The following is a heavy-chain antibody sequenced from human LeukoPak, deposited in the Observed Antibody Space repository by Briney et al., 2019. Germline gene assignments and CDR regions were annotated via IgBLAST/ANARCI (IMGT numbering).Heavy chain of an antibody. Sequence: GGSLRLSCAASAFSLSDYSLNWVRQAPGNGPEGVSFISSTSSYIYYAGSVKGRFTISRDNAKNSLYLQMNSLRGEDTAVYYCARDGDYGDSHVHWYFDLWGRGSLVTVSS. J-gene: IGHJ2*01. V-gene: IGHV3-21*01. CDR1: AFSLSDYS. CDR2: ISSTSSYI. CDR3: ARDGDYGDSHVHWYFDL. D-gene: IGHD4-17*01.